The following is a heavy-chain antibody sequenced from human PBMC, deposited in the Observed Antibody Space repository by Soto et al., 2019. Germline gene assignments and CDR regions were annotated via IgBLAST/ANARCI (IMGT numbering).Heavy chain of an antibody. CDR1: VYTVTNYG. J-gene: IGHJ4*02. CDR2: ISPYNGNT. V-gene: IGHV1-18*01. Sequence: GSVKVSCKVSVYTVTNYGISWVRQAPGQGLEWMGWISPYNGNTNYAQKFQARVTMTTDTYTSTAYMELRGLRSDDSAVYYCARDVNWNVDSWGKGLLVTVSS. CDR3: ARDVNWNVDS. D-gene: IGHD1-1*01.